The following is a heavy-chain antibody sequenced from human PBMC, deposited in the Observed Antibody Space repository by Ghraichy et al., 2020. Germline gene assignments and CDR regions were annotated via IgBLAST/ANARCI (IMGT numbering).Heavy chain of an antibody. CDR1: GFTFDDNA. J-gene: IGHJ2*01. CDR2: IRWTGGI. D-gene: IGHD6-13*01. V-gene: IGHV3-9*01. CDR3: LKGKTSAGRGWGWYLDL. Sequence: SLNISCTASGFTFDDNAMHWARQSPGRGLECVSGIRWTGGIGSADSVKGRFTISRDNAKNSLYLQMNSLRTEDTALYYRLKGKTSAGRGWGWYLDLWVRGTLVTVSS.